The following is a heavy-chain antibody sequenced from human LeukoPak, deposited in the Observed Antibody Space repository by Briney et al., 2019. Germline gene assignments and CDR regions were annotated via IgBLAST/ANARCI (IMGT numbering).Heavy chain of an antibody. J-gene: IGHJ3*02. D-gene: IGHD3-9*01. V-gene: IGHV4-39*07. Sequence: SETLSLTCTVSGGSISSSSYYWGWIRQPPGKGLEWIGSIYYSGSTYYNPSLKSRVTISVDTSKNQFSLKLSSVTAADTAVYYCAGSKLRYFDWLLSPFDAFDIWGQGTMVTVSS. CDR2: IYYSGST. CDR3: AGSKLRYFDWLLSPFDAFDI. CDR1: GGSISSSSYY.